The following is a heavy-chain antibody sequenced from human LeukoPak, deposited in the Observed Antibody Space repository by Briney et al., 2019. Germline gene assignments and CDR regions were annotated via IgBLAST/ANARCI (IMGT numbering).Heavy chain of an antibody. J-gene: IGHJ4*02. V-gene: IGHV7-4-1*02. D-gene: IGHD3-16*02. CDR3: ARAFQSLGGLSLPDY. CDR2: IHPSTGNP. Sequence: ASVKVSCKASGYTFTNYAMNWVRQAPGQGLEWMGWIHPSTGNPTYAQGFTGRFVFSLDTSVSTTYLQISSLKAEDTAEYYCARAFQSLGGLSLPDYWGQGTLVTVSS. CDR1: GYTFTNYA.